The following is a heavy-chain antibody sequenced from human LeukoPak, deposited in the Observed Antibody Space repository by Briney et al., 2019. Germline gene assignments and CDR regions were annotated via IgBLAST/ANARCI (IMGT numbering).Heavy chain of an antibody. Sequence: SETLSLTCTVSGGSISSYYWSWIRQPPGKGLEWIGYIYYSGGTNYNPSLKSRVTISVDTSKNQFSLKLSSVTAADTAVYYCAREFGYSSSSGWFVPWGQGTLVTVSS. V-gene: IGHV4-59*01. D-gene: IGHD6-6*01. J-gene: IGHJ5*02. CDR3: AREFGYSSSSGWFVP. CDR1: GGSISSYY. CDR2: IYYSGGT.